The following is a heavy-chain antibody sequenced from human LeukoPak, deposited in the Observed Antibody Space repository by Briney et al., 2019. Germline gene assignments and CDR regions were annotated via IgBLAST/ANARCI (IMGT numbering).Heavy chain of an antibody. CDR2: IYSGGST. CDR1: GFTVSSNY. V-gene: IGHV3-66*01. D-gene: IGHD5-12*01. CDR3: ASDPSYVDIVA. Sequence: GGSLRLSCAASGFTVSSNYMSWVRQAPGKGLEWVSVIYSGGSTYYADSVKGRFTISRDNSKNTLYLQMNSLRAEDTAVCYCASDPSYVDIVAWGQGTLVTVSS. J-gene: IGHJ4*02.